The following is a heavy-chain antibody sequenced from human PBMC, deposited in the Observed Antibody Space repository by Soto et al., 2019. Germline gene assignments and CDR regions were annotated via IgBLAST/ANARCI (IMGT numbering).Heavy chain of an antibody. V-gene: IGHV3-7*01. J-gene: IGHJ4*02. D-gene: IGHD6-6*01. CDR1: GFTFSSYW. CDR2: IKQDGSEK. CDR3: ARDLTRASSAPLLDY. Sequence: GGSLRLSCAASGFTFSSYWMSWVRQAPGKGLEWVANIKQDGSEKHYVDSVKGRFTISRDNAKNSLYLQMNSLRAEDTAVYYCARDLTRASSAPLLDYWGQGTLVTVSS.